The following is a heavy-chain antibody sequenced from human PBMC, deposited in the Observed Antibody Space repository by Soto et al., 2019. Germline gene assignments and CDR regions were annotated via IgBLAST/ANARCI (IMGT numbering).Heavy chain of an antibody. CDR3: ARELQLWPTPGWFDP. J-gene: IGHJ5*02. CDR1: GFTFSSYA. CDR2: ISYDGSNK. D-gene: IGHD5-18*01. Sequence: PGGSLRLSCAASGFTFSSYAMHWVRQAPGKGLEWVAVISYDGSNKYYADSVKGRFTISRDNSKNTLYLQMNSLRAEDTAVYYCARELQLWPTPGWFDPWGQGTLVTVSS. V-gene: IGHV3-30-3*01.